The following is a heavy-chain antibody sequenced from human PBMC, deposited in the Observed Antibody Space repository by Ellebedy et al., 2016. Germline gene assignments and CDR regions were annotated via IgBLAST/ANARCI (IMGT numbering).Heavy chain of an antibody. CDR3: AKEYGAAFDI. CDR2: ISGSGGST. CDR1: GFTFSSYA. D-gene: IGHD4-17*01. Sequence: GESLKISXAASGFTFSSYAMSWVRQAPGKGLEWVSAISGSGGSTYYADSVKGRFTISRDNSKNTLYLQMNSLRAEDTAVYYCAKEYGAAFDIWGQGTMVTVSS. V-gene: IGHV3-23*01. J-gene: IGHJ3*02.